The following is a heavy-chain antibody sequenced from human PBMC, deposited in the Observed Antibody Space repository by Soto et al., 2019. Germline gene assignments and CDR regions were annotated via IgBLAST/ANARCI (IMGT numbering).Heavy chain of an antibody. D-gene: IGHD2-15*01. CDR3: VRDKVSAVVLYYFDY. CDR1: GFTFSSYA. V-gene: IGHV3-30-3*01. Sequence: PGGSLRLSCAASGFTFSSYAMHWVRQAPGKGLEWVAVISYDGSNKYYAGSVKCRFTISRDNSENTLYRQMNSLRAEDSAVYYCVRDKVSAVVLYYFDYWGQGTLVTVSS. J-gene: IGHJ4*02. CDR2: ISYDGSNK.